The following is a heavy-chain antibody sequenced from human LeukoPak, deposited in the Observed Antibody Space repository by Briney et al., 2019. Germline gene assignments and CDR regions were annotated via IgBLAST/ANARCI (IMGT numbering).Heavy chain of an antibody. CDR3: ASNYYDSSGYTFDY. D-gene: IGHD3-22*01. Sequence: PGGSLRLSCAASGFTFSSYGMHWVRQAPGKGLEWVAVIWYDGSNKYYADSVKGRFTISRDNSKNTLYLQMNSLRAEDTAVYYCASNYYDSSGYTFDYWGQGTPVTVSS. CDR1: GFTFSSYG. V-gene: IGHV3-33*01. CDR2: IWYDGSNK. J-gene: IGHJ4*02.